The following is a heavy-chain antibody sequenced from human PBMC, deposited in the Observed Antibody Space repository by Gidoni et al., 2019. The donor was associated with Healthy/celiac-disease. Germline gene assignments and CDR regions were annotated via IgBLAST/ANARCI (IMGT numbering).Heavy chain of an antibody. Sequence: QVQLVESGGGVVQPGRYLRLSCAASGFTFSSSGMHWVRQAPGKGLEWVAVIWYDGSNKYYADSVKGRFTISRDNSKNTLYLQMNSLRAEDTAVYYCARDPIVVVTAIHDAFDIWGQGTMVTVSS. CDR2: IWYDGSNK. J-gene: IGHJ3*02. V-gene: IGHV3-33*01. CDR3: ARDPIVVVTAIHDAFDI. D-gene: IGHD2-21*02. CDR1: GFTFSSSG.